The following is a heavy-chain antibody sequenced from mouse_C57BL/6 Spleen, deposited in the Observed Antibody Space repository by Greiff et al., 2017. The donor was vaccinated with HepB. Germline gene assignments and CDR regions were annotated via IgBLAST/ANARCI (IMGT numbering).Heavy chain of an antibody. CDR2: IYPGDGDT. Sequence: VQGVESGPELVKPGASVKISCKASGYAFSSSWMNWVKQRPGKGLEWIGRIYPGDGDTNYNGKFKGKATLTADKSSSTAYMQLSSLTSEDSAVYFCARDHYYGTPYYGMDYWGQGTSVTVSS. V-gene: IGHV1-82*01. J-gene: IGHJ4*01. D-gene: IGHD1-1*01. CDR3: ARDHYYGTPYYGMDY. CDR1: GYAFSSSW.